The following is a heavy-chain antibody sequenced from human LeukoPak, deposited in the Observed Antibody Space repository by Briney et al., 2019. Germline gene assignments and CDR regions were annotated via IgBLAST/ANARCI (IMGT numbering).Heavy chain of an antibody. Sequence: GGSLRLSCAASGFTFSGSAMHWVRQASGKGLEWVGRIRSKANSCATAYAASVKGRFTISRDDSKNTAYLQMNSLKTEDTAVYYCTRHLTTVTTPLDVWGKGTTVTVSS. CDR1: GFTFSGSA. D-gene: IGHD4-11*01. V-gene: IGHV3-73*01. J-gene: IGHJ6*04. CDR2: IRSKANSCAT. CDR3: TRHLTTVTTPLDV.